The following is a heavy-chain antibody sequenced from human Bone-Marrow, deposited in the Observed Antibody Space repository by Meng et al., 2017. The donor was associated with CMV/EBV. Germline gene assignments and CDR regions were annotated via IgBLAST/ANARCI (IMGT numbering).Heavy chain of an antibody. Sequence: GGSLRLSCGASTFTFRNYEMNWVRQSPGKGLEWVSYISASGHTIYYADSVKGRFTISRDNAKNSLFLQMNSLRAEDTAVYYCARDRGYSYGYRAFDIWGQGTMVTVSS. V-gene: IGHV3-48*03. D-gene: IGHD5-18*01. CDR1: TFTFRNYE. CDR3: ARDRGYSYGYRAFDI. CDR2: ISASGHTI. J-gene: IGHJ3*02.